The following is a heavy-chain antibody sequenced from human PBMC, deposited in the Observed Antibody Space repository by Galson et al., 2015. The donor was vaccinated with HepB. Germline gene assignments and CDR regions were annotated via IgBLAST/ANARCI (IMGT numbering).Heavy chain of an antibody. CDR3: AREGAPVWYYYDSSGYSGAFDI. J-gene: IGHJ3*02. V-gene: IGHV3-53*01. D-gene: IGHD3-22*01. CDR1: GFTVSSNY. CDR2: IYSGGST. Sequence: SLRLSCAASGFTVSSNYMSWVRQAPGKGLEWVSVIYSGGSTYYADSVKGRFTISRDNSKNTLYLQMNSLRAEDTAVYYCAREGAPVWYYYDSSGYSGAFDIWGQGTMVTVSS.